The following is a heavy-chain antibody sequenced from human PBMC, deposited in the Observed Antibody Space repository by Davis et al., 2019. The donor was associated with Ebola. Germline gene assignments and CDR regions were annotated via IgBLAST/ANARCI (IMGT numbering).Heavy chain of an antibody. CDR1: GFTFSSYA. CDR3: ARITIFGVVSYYYGMDV. CDR2: IIPILGIA. Sequence: KISCAASGFTFSSYAISWVRQAPGQGLEWMGRIIPILGIANYAQKFQGRVTITADKSTSTAYMELSSLRSEDTAVYYCARITIFGVVSYYYGMDVWGQGTTVTVSS. V-gene: IGHV1-69*04. J-gene: IGHJ6*02. D-gene: IGHD3-3*01.